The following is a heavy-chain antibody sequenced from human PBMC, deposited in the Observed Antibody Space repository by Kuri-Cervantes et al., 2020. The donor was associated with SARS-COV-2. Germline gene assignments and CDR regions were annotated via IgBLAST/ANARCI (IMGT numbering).Heavy chain of an antibody. CDR1: GGSISSGDYY. Sequence: LRLSCTVSGGSISSGDYYWSWIRQPPGKGLEWIGYIYYSGSTYYNPSLKSRVTISVDTSKNQFSLKLGSVTAADTAVYYCARGQARLRGWFDPWGQGTLVTVSS. CDR2: IYYSGST. D-gene: IGHD6-25*01. J-gene: IGHJ5*02. CDR3: ARGQARLRGWFDP. V-gene: IGHV4-30-4*08.